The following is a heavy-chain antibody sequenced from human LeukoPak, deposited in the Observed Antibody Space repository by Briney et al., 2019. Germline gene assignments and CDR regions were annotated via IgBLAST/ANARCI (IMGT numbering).Heavy chain of an antibody. CDR3: ARDSRDVVGAPKTGGFDP. J-gene: IGHJ5*02. V-gene: IGHV1-69*13. Sequence: AASVKVSCKASGYTFTSYDINWVRQATGQGLEWMGGIIPIFGTANYAQKFQGRVTITADESTSTAYMELSSLRSEDTAVYYCARDSRDVVGAPKTGGFDPWGQGTLVTVSS. CDR2: IIPIFGTA. CDR1: GYTFTSYD. D-gene: IGHD1-26*01.